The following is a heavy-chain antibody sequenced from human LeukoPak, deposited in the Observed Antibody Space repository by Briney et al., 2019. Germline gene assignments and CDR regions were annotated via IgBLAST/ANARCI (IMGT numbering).Heavy chain of an antibody. D-gene: IGHD3-3*01. CDR3: ARDGRASYYDFWSGYYVHGYFDY. CDR1: GFTFSSYW. V-gene: IGHV3-7*01. CDR2: INQDGSEK. J-gene: IGHJ4*02. Sequence: GGSLRLSCAASGFTFSSYWMNWVRQAPGKGLEWVANINQDGSEKYYVDPVRGRFTISRDNAKNSLYLQMNSLRAEDTAVYYCARDGRASYYDFWSGYYVHGYFDYWGQGTLVTVSS.